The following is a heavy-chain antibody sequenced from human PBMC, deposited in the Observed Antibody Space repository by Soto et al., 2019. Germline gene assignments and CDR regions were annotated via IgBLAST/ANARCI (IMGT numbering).Heavy chain of an antibody. CDR1: GGTFSGYY. V-gene: IGHV4-34*08. CDR2: IHHGGSP. D-gene: IGHD2-21*02. Sequence: SETLSLTCAVFGGTFSGYYRTWIRQPPGKGLEWIGEIHHGGSPTYNPSLEGRVTISADPSRNEVSLRMTSLTAADTATYFCARSSFTALAYWGQGTLVTVSS. J-gene: IGHJ4*02. CDR3: ARSSFTALAY.